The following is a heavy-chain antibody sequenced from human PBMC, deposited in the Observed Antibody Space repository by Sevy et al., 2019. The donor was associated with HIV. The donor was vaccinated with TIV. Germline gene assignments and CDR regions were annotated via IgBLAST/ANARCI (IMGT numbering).Heavy chain of an antibody. J-gene: IGHJ6*02. V-gene: IGHV1-69*13. CDR2: IIPIFGTA. CDR3: ARQYYYGSGSYDNYYYGMDV. Sequence: ASVKVSCKASGGTFSSYAISWVRQAPGQGLEWMGGIIPIFGTANYAQKFQGRVTITADESTSTAYMERSSLRSEDTAVYYCARQYYYGSGSYDNYYYGMDVWGQGTTVTVSS. CDR1: GGTFSSYA. D-gene: IGHD3-10*01.